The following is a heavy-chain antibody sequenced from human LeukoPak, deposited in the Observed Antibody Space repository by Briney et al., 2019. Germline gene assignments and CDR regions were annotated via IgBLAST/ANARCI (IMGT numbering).Heavy chain of an antibody. CDR3: ARGNLYTAATIEDY. D-gene: IGHD3-16*01. Sequence: GRSLILSCAASGFDFSRYVIHWVRQGPGKGLEWVAVISPEGYMKDYADSVKGRFTVSRDNSKNTVFLQMNSLSAEDTSRYYCARGNLYTAATIEDYWGQGTLVTVSS. J-gene: IGHJ4*02. CDR2: ISPEGYMK. V-gene: IGHV3-30-3*01. CDR1: GFDFSRYV.